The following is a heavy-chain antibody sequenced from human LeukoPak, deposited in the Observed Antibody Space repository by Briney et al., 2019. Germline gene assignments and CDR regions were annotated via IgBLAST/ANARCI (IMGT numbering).Heavy chain of an antibody. Sequence: SETLSLTCTVSGGSISSYYWSWIRQPAGKGLEWIGRIYTSGSTNYNPSLKSRVTMSVDTSKNQFSLKLSSVTAADTAVYYCAGFGVPAAIDYYYYMDVWGKGTTVTVSS. CDR2: IYTSGST. V-gene: IGHV4-4*07. J-gene: IGHJ6*03. CDR3: AGFGVPAAIDYYYYMDV. D-gene: IGHD2-2*02. CDR1: GGSISSYY.